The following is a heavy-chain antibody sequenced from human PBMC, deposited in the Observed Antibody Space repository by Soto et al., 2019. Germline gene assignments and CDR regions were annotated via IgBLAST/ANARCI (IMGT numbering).Heavy chain of an antibody. CDR2: TSYDGSDK. V-gene: IGHV3-30*19. D-gene: IGHD3-16*01. J-gene: IGHJ1*01. Sequence: QVQLVESGGGVVQPGTSLRVSCVGSGFTFRSYVIHWVRQAPGKGLEWVALTSYDGSDKYYDDSVRGRFTISRDNSRNTVDLQMDSVRFEVRVLYYCARWGTTGGLDVWGQGTLVSVSS. CDR1: GFTFRSYV. CDR3: ARWGTTGGLDV.